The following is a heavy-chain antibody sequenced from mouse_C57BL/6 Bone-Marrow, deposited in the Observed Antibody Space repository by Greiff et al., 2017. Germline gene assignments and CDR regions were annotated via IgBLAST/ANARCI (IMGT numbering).Heavy chain of an antibody. Sequence: QVQLKESGAELARPGASVKLSCKASGYTFPSYGISWVKQSTGQGLEWIGEIYPRSGNTYYNEKFKGKATLTADKSSSTAYMELRSLTSEDSAVYFCARRNLGAWFAYWGQGTLVTVSA. D-gene: IGHD4-1*01. J-gene: IGHJ3*01. V-gene: IGHV1-81*01. CDR1: GYTFPSYG. CDR3: ARRNLGAWFAY. CDR2: IYPRSGNT.